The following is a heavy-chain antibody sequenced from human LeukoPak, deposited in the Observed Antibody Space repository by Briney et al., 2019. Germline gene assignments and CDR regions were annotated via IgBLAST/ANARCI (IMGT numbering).Heavy chain of an antibody. J-gene: IGHJ6*03. V-gene: IGHV4-59*08. CDR1: GGSIGTYY. Sequence: SETLSLTCTVSGGSIGTYYWSWIRQSPGKGLEWIGYIYVTGSTRYDPYLQSRVTISVDTSRNQFFLKMSSVTAADTAVYYCARHIGGGIEDMDVWGKGTKVTVSS. CDR3: ARHIGGGIEDMDV. CDR2: IYVTGST. D-gene: IGHD3-16*02.